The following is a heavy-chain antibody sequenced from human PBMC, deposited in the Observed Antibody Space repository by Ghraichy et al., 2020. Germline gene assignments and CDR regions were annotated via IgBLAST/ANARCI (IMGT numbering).Heavy chain of an antibody. CDR2: IIPILGIA. Sequence: SVKVSCKASGGTFSSYAISWVRQAPGQGLEWMGRIIPILGIANYAQKFQGRVTITADKSTSTAYMELSSLRSEDTAVYYCARDRRYYYDSSGSHDYWGQGTLVTVSS. CDR1: GGTFSSYA. V-gene: IGHV1-69*04. D-gene: IGHD3-22*01. J-gene: IGHJ4*02. CDR3: ARDRRYYYDSSGSHDY.